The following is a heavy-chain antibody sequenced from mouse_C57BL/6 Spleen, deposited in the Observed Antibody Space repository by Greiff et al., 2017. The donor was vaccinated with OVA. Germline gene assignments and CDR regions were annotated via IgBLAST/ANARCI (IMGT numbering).Heavy chain of an antibody. CDR1: GFTFSDYY. J-gene: IGHJ4*01. CDR3: AKPVITTDYYAMDY. Sequence: EVNVVESGGGLVQPGGSLKLSCAASGFTFSDYYMYWVRQTPEKRLEWVAYISNGGGSTYYPDTVKGRFTISRDNAKNTLYLQMSRLKSEDTAMYYCAKPVITTDYYAMDYWGQGTSVTVSS. V-gene: IGHV5-12*01. CDR2: ISNGGGST. D-gene: IGHD1-1*01.